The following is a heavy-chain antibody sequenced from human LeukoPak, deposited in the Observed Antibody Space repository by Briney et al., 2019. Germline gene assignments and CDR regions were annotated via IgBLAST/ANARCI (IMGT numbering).Heavy chain of an antibody. V-gene: IGHV3-7*03. J-gene: IGHJ4*02. CDR2: IKQDESEK. Sequence: PGGSLRLSCVFSGFTFSNYWMSWVRQAPGKGLEWVANIKQDESEKHYVDSVKGRFTISRGNAKNSLYLQMNSLRAEDTAAYYCAKASLSSGYSPHDHWGQGTLVTVSS. D-gene: IGHD3-22*01. CDR3: AKASLSSGYSPHDH. CDR1: GFTFSNYW.